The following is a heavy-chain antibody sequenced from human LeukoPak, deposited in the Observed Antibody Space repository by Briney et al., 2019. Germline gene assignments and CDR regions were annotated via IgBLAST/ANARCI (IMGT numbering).Heavy chain of an antibody. CDR3: VKQRGYITTTGKAQNYFDS. D-gene: IGHD6-13*01. Sequence: HPGGSLRLSCAASGFNFDGYGMHWVRQAPGKGLEWVAVISNDGSNKFYAESVKGRFIVPRDNSKNTLFLQMGSLRTEDTAVYHCVKQRGYITTTGKAQNYFDSWGQGTLVTVSS. CDR1: GFNFDGYG. V-gene: IGHV3-30*18. CDR2: ISNDGSNK. J-gene: IGHJ4*02.